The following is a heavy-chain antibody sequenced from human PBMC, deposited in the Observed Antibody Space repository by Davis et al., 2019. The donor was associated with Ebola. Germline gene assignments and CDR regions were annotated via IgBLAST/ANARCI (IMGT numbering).Heavy chain of an antibody. CDR3: ARGGYCSETKCDNWFDS. V-gene: IGHV3-74*01. J-gene: IGHJ5*01. Sequence: HTGGSLRLSCAASGFTFSTYWMHWVRQAPGKGLVWVSRINSDGSSTNYVDSVKGRFTISRDNAKNTLYLQMNSLRAEDTAVYYCARGGYCSETKCDNWFDSWGQGTLVTVSS. CDR2: INSDGSST. CDR1: GFTFSTYW. D-gene: IGHD2-15*01.